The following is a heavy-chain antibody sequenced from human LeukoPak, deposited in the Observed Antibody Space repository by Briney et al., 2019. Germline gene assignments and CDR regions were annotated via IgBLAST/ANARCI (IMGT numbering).Heavy chain of an antibody. CDR3: GKTTVGYSSGQKPAWPVDF. J-gene: IGHJ4*02. CDR2: IFGSGGSP. Sequence: GGSLRLSCEASGFTFGSYAMYWVRQAPGKGLEWVAGIFGSGGSPHYADSVKGRFTISRDNPRNTVYLQINSLRDDDTAVYYCGKTTVGYSSGQKPAWPVDFWGQGTLVTVSS. D-gene: IGHD2-15*01. CDR1: GFTFGSYA. V-gene: IGHV3-23*01.